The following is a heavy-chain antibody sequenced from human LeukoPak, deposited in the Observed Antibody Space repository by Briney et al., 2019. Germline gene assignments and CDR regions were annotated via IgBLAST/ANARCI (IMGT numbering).Heavy chain of an antibody. CDR1: GGSISSGDFH. CDR3: ASSGYGPKFDY. D-gene: IGHD5-12*01. Sequence: PSQTLSLTCIVSGGSISSGDFHWSWVRQPPGKGLEWIGYIYYTGRTYYNPSLKSRVTISVDTSRNQFSLKLNSVTAADTAVYYCASSGYGPKFDYWGQGTLVTVSS. CDR2: IYYTGRT. J-gene: IGHJ4*02. V-gene: IGHV4-30-4*01.